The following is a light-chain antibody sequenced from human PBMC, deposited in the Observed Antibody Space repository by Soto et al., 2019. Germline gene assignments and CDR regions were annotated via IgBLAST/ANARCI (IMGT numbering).Light chain of an antibody. Sequence: QSALTQPASVSESPGQSIAISCTGTNSDVGGYNYVSWYQHHPGKAPKLMIYEVSNRPSGVSNRFSGSKSGNTASLTISGLQAEDEADYYCSSYTTSTTGVFGGGTKLTVL. V-gene: IGLV2-14*01. CDR3: SSYTTSTTGV. CDR2: EVS. J-gene: IGLJ3*02. CDR1: NSDVGGYNY.